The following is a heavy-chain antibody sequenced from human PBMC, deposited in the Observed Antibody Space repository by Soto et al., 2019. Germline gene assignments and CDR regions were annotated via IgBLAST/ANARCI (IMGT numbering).Heavy chain of an antibody. V-gene: IGHV3-23*01. CDR2: ISGSGGST. CDR1: GFTFSSYA. D-gene: IGHD3-3*01. CDR3: ATGGITIFGVAVSSGY. J-gene: IGHJ4*02. Sequence: GGSLRLSCAASGFTFSSYAMSWVRQAPGKGLEWVSAISGSGGSTYYADSVKGRFTISRDNSKNTLYLQMNSLRAEDTAVYYCATGGITIFGVAVSSGYWGQGTLVTVSS.